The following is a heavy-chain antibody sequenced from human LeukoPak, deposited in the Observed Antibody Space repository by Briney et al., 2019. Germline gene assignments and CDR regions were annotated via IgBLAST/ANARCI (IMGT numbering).Heavy chain of an antibody. CDR3: ARGSGRYYYMDV. V-gene: IGHV4-59*01. J-gene: IGHJ6*03. CDR2: IYYSGST. CDR1: GGSISSYY. D-gene: IGHD1-14*01. Sequence: SETLPLTCTVSGGSISSYYWNWIRQPPGKGLEWIGYIYYSGSTDYNPSLKSRVTISGDTSKNQFSLKVSSVTAADTAVYYCARGSGRYYYMDVWGKGTTVTVSS.